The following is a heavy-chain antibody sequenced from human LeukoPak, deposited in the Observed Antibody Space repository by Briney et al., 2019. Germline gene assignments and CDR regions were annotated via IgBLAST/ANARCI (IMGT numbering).Heavy chain of an antibody. CDR2: ILHSGST. D-gene: IGHD2-15*01. Sequence: SETLSLTCTVSGYSISSGYYWGWIRQPPGMGLEWIGSILHSGSTYYNPSLKSRVTMSVDTSKNQFSLKLSSVTAADTAVYYCARFLLYCSGGSCYGGYFDYWGQGTLVTVSS. CDR3: ARFLLYCSGGSCYGGYFDY. V-gene: IGHV4-38-2*02. CDR1: GYSISSGYY. J-gene: IGHJ4*02.